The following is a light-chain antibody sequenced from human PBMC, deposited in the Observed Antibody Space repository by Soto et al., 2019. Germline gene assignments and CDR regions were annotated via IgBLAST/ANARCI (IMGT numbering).Light chain of an antibody. CDR2: GVS. V-gene: IGKV1-9*01. CDR3: QHLHWA. J-gene: IGKJ1*01. Sequence: IQLTQSPSSLSASVGDRVTITCRASQEISGYLAWYQQTPGKAPKLLIYGVSTLQDGVSSRFSGRGSGTDFSLTISSLPPEDFATYYCQHLHWAFGPGT. CDR1: QEISGY.